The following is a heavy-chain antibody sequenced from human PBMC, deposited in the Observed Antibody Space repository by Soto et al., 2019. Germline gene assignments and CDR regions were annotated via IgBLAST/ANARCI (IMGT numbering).Heavy chain of an antibody. CDR1: GYTFTSYY. J-gene: IGHJ3*02. D-gene: IGHD2-8*01. V-gene: IGHV1-46*01. CDR2: INPSGGST. CDR3: ARDCTNGVCYTVGADAFDI. Sequence: ASVTVSCKASGYTFTSYYMHWLLQAPGQGLEWMGIINPSGGSTSYAQKFQGRVTMTRDTSTSTVYMELSSLRSEDTAVYYCARDCTNGVCYTVGADAFDIWGQGTMVTV.